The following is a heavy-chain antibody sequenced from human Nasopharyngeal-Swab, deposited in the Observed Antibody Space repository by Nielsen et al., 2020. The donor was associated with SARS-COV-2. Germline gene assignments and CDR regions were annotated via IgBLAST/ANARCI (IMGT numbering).Heavy chain of an antibody. V-gene: IGHV3-30*18. CDR3: AKDREVATIANYFDY. J-gene: IGHJ4*02. D-gene: IGHD5-12*01. CDR2: ISYDGSNK. Sequence: GESLKISCAASGFTFSSYGMHWVRQAPGKGLEWVAVISYDGSNKYYADSVKGRFTISRDNSKNTLYLQMNSLRAEDTAVYYCAKDREVATIANYFDYWGQGTLVTVSS. CDR1: GFTFSSYG.